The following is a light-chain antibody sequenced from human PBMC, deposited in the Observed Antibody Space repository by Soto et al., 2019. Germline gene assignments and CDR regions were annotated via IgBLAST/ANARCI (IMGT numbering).Light chain of an antibody. V-gene: IGLV2-11*01. CDR3: CSYAGSYTYVV. CDR1: SSDVGGYNH. CDR2: DVS. J-gene: IGLJ2*01. Sequence: QSALTQPRSVSGSPGQSVTMSCTGTSSDVGGYNHVSWYQQHPGKAPKLMMYDVSKRPSGVPDRFSGSKSGNTASLTISGLQAEDEADYYCCSYAGSYTYVVFGGGTKLTVL.